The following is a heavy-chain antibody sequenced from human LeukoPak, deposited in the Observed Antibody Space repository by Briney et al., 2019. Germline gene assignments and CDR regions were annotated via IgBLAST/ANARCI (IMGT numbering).Heavy chain of an antibody. V-gene: IGHV4-34*01. CDR1: GGSFSGYY. CDR3: AGVWRQWLVDY. CDR2: INHSGST. Sequence: SETLSLTCAVYGGSFSGYYWSWIRQPPGKGLEWIGEINHSGSTNYNPSLKSRVTISVDTSKNQFSLKLSSVTAADTAVYYCAGVWRQWLVDYWGQGTLVTVSS. J-gene: IGHJ4*02. D-gene: IGHD6-19*01.